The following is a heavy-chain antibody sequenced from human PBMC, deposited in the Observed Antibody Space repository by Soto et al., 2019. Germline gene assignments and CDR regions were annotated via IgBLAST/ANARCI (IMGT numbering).Heavy chain of an antibody. J-gene: IGHJ3*02. V-gene: IGHV2-5*01. CDR1: GISLSTDAVG. CDR2: IYWNDDK. CDR3: AHRGEVATIISDAFDS. D-gene: IGHD5-12*01. Sequence: QITLKESGPTLVKPTQTLTLTCTFSGISLSTDAVGVAWIRQPPGKALEWLALIYWNDDKRYRPSLKSRPTIIKDTSKNQVVLTMTNMDPVDTATYYCAHRGEVATIISDAFDSWGQGTSVTVSS.